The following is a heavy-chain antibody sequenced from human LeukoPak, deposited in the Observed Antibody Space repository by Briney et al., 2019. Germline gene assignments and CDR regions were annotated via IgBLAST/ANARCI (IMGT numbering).Heavy chain of an antibody. CDR3: ARDRYSYGYYFDY. D-gene: IGHD5-18*01. J-gene: IGHJ4*02. CDR2: IYYSGST. CDR1: GGSISSYY. V-gene: IGHV4-59*01. Sequence: SSETLSLTCTVSGGSISSYYWSWIRQPPGKGLEWIGYIYYSGSTNYNPSLKSRVTISVDTSKNQFSLNLSSVAAADTAVYYCARDRYSYGYYFDYWGQGTLVTVSS.